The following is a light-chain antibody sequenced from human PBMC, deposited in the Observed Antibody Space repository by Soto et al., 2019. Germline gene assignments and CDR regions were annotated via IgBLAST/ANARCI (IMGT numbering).Light chain of an antibody. CDR3: QQYATSPEA. CDR1: QTIRGSY. CDR2: GAS. Sequence: EVVLTQFPGTLSLSPGERATLSCRASQTIRGSYVAWYQQKRGQAPRLLIHGASSRVTGIPDRFSGSGSGTAFTLPISTLAPEDFAVYFCQQYATSPEAFGQGTKVEIK. J-gene: IGKJ1*01. V-gene: IGKV3-20*01.